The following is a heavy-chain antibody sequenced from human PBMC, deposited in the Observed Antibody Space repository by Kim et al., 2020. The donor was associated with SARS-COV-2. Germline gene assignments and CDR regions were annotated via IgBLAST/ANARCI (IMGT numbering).Heavy chain of an antibody. V-gene: IGHV4-59*13. CDR2: IYYSGST. Sequence: SETLSLTCTVSGGSISSYYWSWIRQPPGKGLEWIGYIYYSGSTNYNPSLKSRVTISVDTSKNQVSLKLSSVTAADTAVYYCAREGYYDSSGYYHHDAFDIWGQGTMVTVSS. J-gene: IGHJ3*02. CDR3: AREGYYDSSGYYHHDAFDI. D-gene: IGHD3-22*01. CDR1: GGSISSYY.